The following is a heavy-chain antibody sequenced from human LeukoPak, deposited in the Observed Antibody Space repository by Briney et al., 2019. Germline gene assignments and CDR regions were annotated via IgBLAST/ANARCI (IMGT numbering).Heavy chain of an antibody. CDR2: IYTSGST. Sequence: SETLSLTCTVPGGSISSYYWSWIRQPAGKGLEWIGRIYTSGSTNYNPSLKSRVTISVDTSKNQFSLKLSSVTAADTAVYYCARETSQKGAHYMDVWGKGTTVTISS. CDR3: ARETSQKGAHYMDV. J-gene: IGHJ6*03. D-gene: IGHD3-16*01. V-gene: IGHV4-4*07. CDR1: GGSISSYY.